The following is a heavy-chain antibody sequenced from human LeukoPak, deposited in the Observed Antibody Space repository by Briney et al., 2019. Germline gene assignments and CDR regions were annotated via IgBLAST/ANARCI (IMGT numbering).Heavy chain of an antibody. Sequence: GGSLRLSCAASGFTFSTYSMNWVRQAPGKGLEWVSYISGTSNTIYYADSVKGRFTISRDNAKNSLYLQVNSLRAEDTAIYYCARDLGSYSSGWYMGFDYWGQGTLVTVSS. CDR2: ISGTSNTI. V-gene: IGHV3-48*01. D-gene: IGHD6-19*01. CDR1: GFTFSTYS. J-gene: IGHJ4*02. CDR3: ARDLGSYSSGWYMGFDY.